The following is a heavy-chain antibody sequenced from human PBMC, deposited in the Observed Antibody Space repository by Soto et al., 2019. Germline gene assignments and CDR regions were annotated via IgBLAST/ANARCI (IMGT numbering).Heavy chain of an antibody. D-gene: IGHD3-10*01. CDR1: GGSISSGGYY. CDR2: IYYSGST. CDR3: ARDLMVRRRKGGGGMDV. Sequence: TLSLTCTVSGGSISSGGYYWSWIRQHPGKGLEWIGYIYYSGSTYYNPSLKSRVTISVDTSKNQFSLKLSSVTAADTAVYYCARDLMVRRRKGGGGMDVWGQGTTVTVYS. J-gene: IGHJ6*02. V-gene: IGHV4-31*03.